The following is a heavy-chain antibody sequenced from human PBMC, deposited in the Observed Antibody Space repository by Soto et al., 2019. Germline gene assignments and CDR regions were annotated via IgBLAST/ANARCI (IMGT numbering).Heavy chain of an antibody. V-gene: IGHV4-59*08. CDR2: ISDSGST. CDR3: ARTYSGYYFDY. J-gene: IGHJ4*02. D-gene: IGHD5-12*01. CDR1: AGSIKSFY. Sequence: SETLSLTCTVSAGSIKSFYWSWIRQPPGKGLEWIGYISDSGSTNYNPSLRSRVTISLDTSRNQFSLKLSSVTAADTAVYYCARTYSGYYFDYWGQGTLVTVPS.